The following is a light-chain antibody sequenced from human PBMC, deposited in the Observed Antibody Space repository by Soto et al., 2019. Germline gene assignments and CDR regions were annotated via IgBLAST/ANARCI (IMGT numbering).Light chain of an antibody. Sequence: DIQLTRSPSTMSSTVGDRVTITCRASQSISSWLAWYQQKPGKAPNLLIYKASHLENGVPSRFSGSGSGTEFTLTISSLQPGDFATYYCQHYNTYPWTFGQGTKVDIK. CDR1: QSISSW. CDR3: QHYNTYPWT. J-gene: IGKJ1*01. V-gene: IGKV1-5*03. CDR2: KAS.